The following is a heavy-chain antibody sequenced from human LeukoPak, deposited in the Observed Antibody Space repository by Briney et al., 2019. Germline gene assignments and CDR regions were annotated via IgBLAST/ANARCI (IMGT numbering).Heavy chain of an antibody. D-gene: IGHD6-19*01. J-gene: IGHJ4*02. Sequence: SGTLSLTCTVSGDSINSLDLWSWVRQPPGKGLEWIGEMYLSGTTHSNPSVKSRVTISIDKSKNQFFLNLSSVTAADTAVYYCAGWIAVAGNPLVWGQGTLVTVSS. CDR2: MYLSGTT. CDR3: AGWIAVAGNPLV. CDR1: GDSINSLDL. V-gene: IGHV4-4*02.